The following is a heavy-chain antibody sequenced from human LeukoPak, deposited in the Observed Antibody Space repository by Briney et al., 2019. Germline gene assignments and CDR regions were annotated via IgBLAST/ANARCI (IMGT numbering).Heavy chain of an antibody. Sequence: PSETLSLTCTVSGGSISSGSYYWSWIRQPAGKGLEWIGRIYTSGSTNYNPSLKSRVTISVDTSKNQFSLKLSSVTAADTAVYYCARERWMSWYSDYWGQGTLVTVSS. CDR3: ARERWMSWYSDY. CDR1: GGSISSGSYY. J-gene: IGHJ4*02. V-gene: IGHV4-61*02. CDR2: IYTSGST. D-gene: IGHD6-13*01.